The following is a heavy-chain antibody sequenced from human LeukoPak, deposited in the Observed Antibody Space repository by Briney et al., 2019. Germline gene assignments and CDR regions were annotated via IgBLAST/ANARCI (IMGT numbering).Heavy chain of an antibody. CDR3: ASSNCDGDCYLDY. Sequence: GGSLRLSCAASIFTYNNYDMNWVRQAPGEGLDWVSIICSAGGTSYADSVKGRFTISKDNSKNTLYLQMNRLRLEDTAVYYCASSNCDGDCYLDYWGQGTLVTVSS. D-gene: IGHD2-21*02. CDR1: IFTYNNYD. CDR2: ICSAGGT. V-gene: IGHV3-53*01. J-gene: IGHJ4*02.